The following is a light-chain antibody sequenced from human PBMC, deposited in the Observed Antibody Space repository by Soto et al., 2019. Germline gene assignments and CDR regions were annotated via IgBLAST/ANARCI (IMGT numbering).Light chain of an antibody. V-gene: IGLV1-44*01. CDR2: SNK. Sequence: QSVLTQPPSASGTPGQRVTISCSGSNSNIGSNPVNWYQQLPGTAPKLLIYSNKERPSGVPDRFSGSKSGTSGSLAISGLQSEDEAAYYCAAWDDSLNGLVFGGGTQLTVL. CDR1: NSNIGSNP. J-gene: IGLJ2*01. CDR3: AAWDDSLNGLV.